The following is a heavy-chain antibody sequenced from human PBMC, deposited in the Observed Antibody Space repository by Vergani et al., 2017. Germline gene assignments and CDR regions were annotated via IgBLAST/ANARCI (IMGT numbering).Heavy chain of an antibody. V-gene: IGHV1-69*01. CDR3: ARLRPADY. Sequence: QVKRGQSGEEVKKPGSSVKVSCKASGGTFSSYTISWVRQAPGQGREWMGGIIPIMGPAKYAQKFQGRVTISADDSTSTAYMELNSLRSEDTAVYYCARLRPADYWGQGSLVTVSS. J-gene: IGHJ4*02. CDR2: IIPIMGPA. CDR1: GGTFSSYT. D-gene: IGHD2-2*01.